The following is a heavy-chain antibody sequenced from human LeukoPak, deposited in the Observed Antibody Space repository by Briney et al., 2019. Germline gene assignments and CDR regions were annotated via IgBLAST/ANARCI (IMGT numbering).Heavy chain of an antibody. CDR3: ARIKAVGVPVAIDAYYYSALDV. CDR1: GGTFTKNA. D-gene: IGHD2-2*02. V-gene: IGHV1-69*04. Sequence: ASVTVSCTASGGTFTKNAISWVRQPPAPGLELMGRIIPVVGVAQFAQKFQGRVTLTADPSTTTAYMELSSLGSEDTALYYWARIKAVGVPVAIDAYYYSALDVWSQGTTVTVSS. J-gene: IGHJ6*02. CDR2: IIPVVGVA.